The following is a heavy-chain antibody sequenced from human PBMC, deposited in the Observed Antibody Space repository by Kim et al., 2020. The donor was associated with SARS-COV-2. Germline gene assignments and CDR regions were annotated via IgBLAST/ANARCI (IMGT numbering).Heavy chain of an antibody. CDR3: AREYDSSARDYYYGMDV. D-gene: IGHD3-22*01. CDR1: GYTFTSYD. Sequence: ASVKVSCKASGYTFTSYDINWVRQATGQGLEWMGWMNPNSGNTGYAQKLQGRVTMTRNTSISTAYMELSSLRSEDTAVYYCAREYDSSARDYYYGMDVWGQGTTVTVSS. CDR2: MNPNSGNT. V-gene: IGHV1-8*01. J-gene: IGHJ6*02.